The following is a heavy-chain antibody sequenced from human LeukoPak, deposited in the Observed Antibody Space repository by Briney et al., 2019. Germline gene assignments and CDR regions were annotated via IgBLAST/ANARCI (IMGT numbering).Heavy chain of an antibody. D-gene: IGHD1-26*01. CDR2: IYYNGAT. V-gene: IGHV4-59*08. CDR1: GGSISGYF. Sequence: SETLSLTCTVSGGSISGYFWSCIRQPPGKGLEFIGYIYYNGATLYSPSLKSRVTMSVDTSKNQFSLNLRSVTAADTAVYYCARHDPVGHYQHGMVVWGQGTSVTVSS. CDR3: ARHDPVGHYQHGMVV. J-gene: IGHJ6*02.